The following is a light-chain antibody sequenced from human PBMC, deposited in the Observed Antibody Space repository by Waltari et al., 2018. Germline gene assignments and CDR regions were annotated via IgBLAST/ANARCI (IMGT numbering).Light chain of an antibody. CDR2: DVS. J-gene: IGLJ2*01. V-gene: IGLV2-14*01. CDR3: SSLSSSTAGI. Sequence: LTQPASASGSPGQSITISCAATSSAIGAFNFISWYQQRPGKAPELLVYDVSHRPSGVSTRFSGSKSDNTAALTISGLQAEDEAVYYCSSLSSSTAGIFGGGTKVTVL. CDR1: SSAIGAFNF.